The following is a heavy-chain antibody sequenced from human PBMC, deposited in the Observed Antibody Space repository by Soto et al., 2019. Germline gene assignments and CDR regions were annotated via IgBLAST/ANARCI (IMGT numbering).Heavy chain of an antibody. Sequence: PGVSLRLSCAASGSTSSSYATHSVRQAPAKGLEWVAVISYDGSNKYYADSVKGRFTISRDNSKNTLYLQMNSLRAEDTAVYYCARGAPYYYDFWSGYNQPEDYYGMDVWGQGTTVTVSS. V-gene: IGHV3-30-3*01. D-gene: IGHD3-3*01. CDR1: GSTSSSYA. CDR2: ISYDGSNK. CDR3: ARGAPYYYDFWSGYNQPEDYYGMDV. J-gene: IGHJ6*02.